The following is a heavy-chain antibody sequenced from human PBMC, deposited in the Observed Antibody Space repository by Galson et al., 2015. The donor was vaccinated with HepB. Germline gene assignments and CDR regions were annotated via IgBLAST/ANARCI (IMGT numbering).Heavy chain of an antibody. V-gene: IGHV3-7*01. J-gene: IGHJ5*02. D-gene: IGHD5-18*01. CDR1: GFTFSSYW. CDR2: IKQDGSEK. Sequence: SLRLSCAASGFTFSSYWMSWVRQAPGKGLEWVANIKQDGSEKYYVDSVKGRFTISRDNAKNSLYLQMNSLRAEDTAVYYCARDEGYSYGQFDPWGQGTLVTVSS. CDR3: ARDEGYSYGQFDP.